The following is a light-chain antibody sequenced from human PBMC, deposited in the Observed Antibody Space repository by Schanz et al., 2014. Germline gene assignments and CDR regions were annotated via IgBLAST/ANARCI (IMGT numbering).Light chain of an antibody. CDR1: NIGSKR. V-gene: IGLV3-21*02. Sequence: SYELTQPPSVSVAPGQTARITCGGNNIGSKRVNWYQQKPGQAPVLVVYDDSDRPSCIPERFSGSNSGNTDTLTISRVEAGDEADYYCQVWDSSSDHVVFGGGTKVTVL. CDR2: DDS. J-gene: IGLJ2*01. CDR3: QVWDSSSDHVV.